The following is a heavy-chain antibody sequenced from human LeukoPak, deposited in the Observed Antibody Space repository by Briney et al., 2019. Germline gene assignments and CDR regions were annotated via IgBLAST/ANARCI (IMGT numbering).Heavy chain of an antibody. J-gene: IGHJ4*02. V-gene: IGHV1-58*02. D-gene: IGHD5-24*01. CDR1: GFTFTSSA. Sequence: TSVKVSCKASGFTFTSSAMQWVRQARGQRLEWLGWIVVGSGNTNYAQKFQERVTITRDMSTSTVYMELSSLRSEDTAVYYCAAREMAVSYYFDYWGQGTLVTVSS. CDR3: AAREMAVSYYFDY. CDR2: IVVGSGNT.